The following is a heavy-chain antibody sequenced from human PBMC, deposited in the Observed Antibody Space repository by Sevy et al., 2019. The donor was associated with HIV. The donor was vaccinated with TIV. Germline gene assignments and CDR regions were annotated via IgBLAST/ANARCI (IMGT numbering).Heavy chain of an antibody. D-gene: IGHD3-10*01. Sequence: LSLTCTVSGGSISSYYWSWIRQPPGKGLEWIGYIYYSGYTDYNPSLKSRVSISIDASQTQFSLKLNSVTAADTAVYFCARDNRPFYYGSGSYRYDYGMDVWGQGTTVTVSS. J-gene: IGHJ6*02. V-gene: IGHV4-59*01. CDR3: ARDNRPFYYGSGSYRYDYGMDV. CDR2: IYYSGYT. CDR1: GGSISSYY.